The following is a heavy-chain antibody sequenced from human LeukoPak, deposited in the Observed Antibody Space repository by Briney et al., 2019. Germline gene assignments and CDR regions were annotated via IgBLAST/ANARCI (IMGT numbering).Heavy chain of an antibody. CDR2: IYYSGST. CDR3: ARDLLNEGNHLDY. Sequence: SGTLSLTCAVSGGSISSGDYYWSWIRQPPGKGLEWIGYIYYSGSTYYNPSLKSRVTISVDTSKNQFSLKLSSVTAADTAVYYCARDLLNEGNHLDYWGQGTLVTVSS. CDR1: GGSISSGDYY. V-gene: IGHV4-30-4*01. J-gene: IGHJ4*02. D-gene: IGHD4-23*01.